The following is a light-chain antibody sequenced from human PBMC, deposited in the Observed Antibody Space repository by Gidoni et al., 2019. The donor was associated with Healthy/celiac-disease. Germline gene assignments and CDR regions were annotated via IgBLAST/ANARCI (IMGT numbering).Light chain of an antibody. J-gene: IGLJ3*02. Sequence: QSALTQPAPLSGSPGQSITISCTGTSSDVGGYNYVPWYQQHPAKAPKLMIDEVSHRPSGVSNRFSGSKSGNTASLTISVLQAEDEADDYCSSYTSSSVLVFGGWTKLTVL. V-gene: IGLV2-14*01. CDR3: SSYTSSSVLV. CDR1: SSDVGGYNY. CDR2: EVS.